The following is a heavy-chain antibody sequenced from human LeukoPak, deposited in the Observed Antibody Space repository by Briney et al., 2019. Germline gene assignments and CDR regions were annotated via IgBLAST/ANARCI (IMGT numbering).Heavy chain of an antibody. CDR1: GFTFSNAW. CDR2: ISGSDGSS. J-gene: IGHJ4*02. Sequence: PGGSLRLSCAASGFTFSNAWMSWVRQAPGKGLEWVSSISGSDGSSHYADFVKGRFTISRDNSKNTLHLQMNSLRAEDTAVYYCAKSLGVGGYTRYKGFDQWGQGTLVTVSS. D-gene: IGHD3-16*02. CDR3: AKSLGVGGYTRYKGFDQ. V-gene: IGHV3-23*01.